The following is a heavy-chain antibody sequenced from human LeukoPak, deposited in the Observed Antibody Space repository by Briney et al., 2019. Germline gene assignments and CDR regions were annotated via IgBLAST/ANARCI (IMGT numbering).Heavy chain of an antibody. CDR2: IIPILGIA. V-gene: IGHV1-69*02. J-gene: IGHJ1*01. CDR3: ARVREEYYYDSSGYYNPEYFQH. Sequence: ASVKVSCKASGGTFSSYTISWVRQAPGQGLEWMGRIIPILGIANYAQKFQGSVTITADKSTSTAYMELSSLRSEDTAVYYCARVREEYYYDSSGYYNPEYFQHWGQGTLVTVSS. CDR1: GGTFSSYT. D-gene: IGHD3-22*01.